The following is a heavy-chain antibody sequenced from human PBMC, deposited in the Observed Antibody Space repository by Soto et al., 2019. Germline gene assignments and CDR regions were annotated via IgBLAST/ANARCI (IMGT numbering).Heavy chain of an antibody. CDR2: ISCNNGDA. Sequence: QVQLVQTGADVKEPGASVKGSCKASGYTFTNYGIIWVRQAPGQGLEWMGWISCNNGDANYVQSLRGRVTMTTDTSTSSVYMELRSLRADDTAVYYCARDGDGSGRHYDYWGQGTLVTVSS. CDR3: ARDGDGSGRHYDY. D-gene: IGHD3-10*01. V-gene: IGHV1-18*01. J-gene: IGHJ4*02. CDR1: GYTFTNYG.